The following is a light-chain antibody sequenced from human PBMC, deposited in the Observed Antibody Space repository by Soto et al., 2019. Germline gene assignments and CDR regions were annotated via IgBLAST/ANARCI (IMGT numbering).Light chain of an antibody. Sequence: FMLTQPHSVSESPGKTVTISCTRSSGTIASNYVQWYQQRPGSAPTTMIFEGNQRPSGVPDRFSGSIDSSSNSASLTISGLKTEDEADYYCQSSDTSSVVFGGGTKLTVL. J-gene: IGLJ2*01. CDR2: EGN. V-gene: IGLV6-57*04. CDR1: SGTIASNY. CDR3: QSSDTSSVV.